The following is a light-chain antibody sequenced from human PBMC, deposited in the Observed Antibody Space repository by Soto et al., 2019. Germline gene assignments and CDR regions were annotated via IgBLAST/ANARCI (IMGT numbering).Light chain of an antibody. J-gene: IGKJ4*01. CDR3: QQYNNWPPLT. CDR1: KSVSNN. Sequence: EIEMTQSPATLSVSPGERAIVSCRASKSVSNNLAWYQQKPGQAPRLLIYGASTRATGIPARFSGSGSGTEFTLSISSLQSEDFAIYYCQQYNNWPPLTFGGGTKVEIK. CDR2: GAS. V-gene: IGKV3-15*01.